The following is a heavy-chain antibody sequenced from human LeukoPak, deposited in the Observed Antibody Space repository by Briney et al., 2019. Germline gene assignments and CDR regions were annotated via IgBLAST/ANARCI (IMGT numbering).Heavy chain of an antibody. D-gene: IGHD6-13*01. CDR1: GFTFSSYT. Sequence: GGSPRLSCAASGFTFSSYTMIWVRQAPGKGLEWVSAISGSGDSTSYADSVKGRFTISRDTSKNTLYLQMNSLRAEDTAVYYCAKGHSSTWYGTDVWGKGTTVTVSS. V-gene: IGHV3-23*01. CDR3: AKGHSSTWYGTDV. CDR2: ISGSGDST. J-gene: IGHJ6*04.